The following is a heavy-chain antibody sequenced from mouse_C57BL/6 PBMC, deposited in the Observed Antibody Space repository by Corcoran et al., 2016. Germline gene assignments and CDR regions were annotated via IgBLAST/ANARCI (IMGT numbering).Heavy chain of an antibody. V-gene: IGHV9-3*01. CDR1: GYTFTTYG. D-gene: IGHD2-4*01. Sequence: QIQLVQSGPELKKPGETVKISCKASGYTFTTYGMSWVKQAPGKGLKWMGWINTYSGVPTYADDFKGRFAFSLETSASTAYLQINNLKNEDTATYFCARFYDYDGEEFAYWGQGTLVTVSA. CDR2: INTYSGVP. CDR3: ARFYDYDGEEFAY. J-gene: IGHJ3*01.